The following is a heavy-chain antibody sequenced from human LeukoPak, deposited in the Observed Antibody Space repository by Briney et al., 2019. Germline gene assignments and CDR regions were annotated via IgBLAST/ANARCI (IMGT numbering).Heavy chain of an antibody. CDR1: GGSFSGYY. J-gene: IGHJ4*02. CDR2: INHSGGT. V-gene: IGHV4-34*01. D-gene: IGHD3-9*01. CDR3: ASQVSLRYFDWLPDY. Sequence: SETLSPTCAVYGGSFSGYYWSWVRQPPGKGLEWIGEINHSGGTNYNPSLKSRVTISVDTSKNQFSLKLSSVTAADTAVYYCASQVSLRYFDWLPDYWGQGTLVTVSS.